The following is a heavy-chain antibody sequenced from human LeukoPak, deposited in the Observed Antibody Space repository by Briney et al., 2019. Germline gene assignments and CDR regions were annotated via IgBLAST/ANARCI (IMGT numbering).Heavy chain of an antibody. CDR2: IFPGDSDT. V-gene: IGHV5-51*01. Sequence: GESLKISCKGSGYSFTNYWIGWVRRMPGKGLESMGIIFPGDSDTRYSPSFQGQVTISADKSISTAYLQWSRLKASDTAVYYCVRLVTNHQYYFDYWGQGTLVTVSS. CDR3: VRLVTNHQYYFDY. J-gene: IGHJ4*02. CDR1: GYSFTNYW. D-gene: IGHD1-14*01.